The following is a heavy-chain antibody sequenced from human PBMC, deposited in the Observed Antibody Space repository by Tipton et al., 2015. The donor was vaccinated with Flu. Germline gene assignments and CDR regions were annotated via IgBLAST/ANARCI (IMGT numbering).Heavy chain of an antibody. V-gene: IGHV4-39*07. J-gene: IGHJ5*02. CDR1: GGSINSTTHY. CDR3: ARDFHPTSNWFDP. Sequence: TLSLTCTISGGSINSTTHYWGWVRQLPGRGLEWIATVFHSGLTYYNPSLRSRVSISADTSKNQFSLRRNSVTAADSATYYCARDFHPTSNWFDPWGQGTQGTVSS. CDR2: VFHSGLT.